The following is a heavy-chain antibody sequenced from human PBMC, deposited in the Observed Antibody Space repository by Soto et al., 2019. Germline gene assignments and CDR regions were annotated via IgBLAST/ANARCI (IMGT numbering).Heavy chain of an antibody. D-gene: IGHD2-2*02. CDR2: ISGSGEMT. J-gene: IGHJ6*02. CDR3: AKRKYTSYPGGMDD. CDR1: GFIFSNYG. V-gene: IGHV3-23*01. Sequence: GGSLRLSCVGSGFIFSNYGMSWVRQAPGKGLEWVSGISGSGEMTFYTDSVKGRFTISRDNWKNTLFLQMNSLRAEDSATYYCAKRKYTSYPGGMDDWGQGTTVTVSS.